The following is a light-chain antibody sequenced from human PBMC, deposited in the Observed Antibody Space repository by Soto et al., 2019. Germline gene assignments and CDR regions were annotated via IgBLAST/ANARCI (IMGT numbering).Light chain of an antibody. Sequence: DIQMTQSPSTLSASVGDRVTITCRASQSISSWLAWYQQKPGKAPKLLIYKASSLESGVPSRFSGSGSGTEFPLTISSLQPDDVATYYCQQYNSYRTFGQGTKVEIK. CDR3: QQYNSYRT. CDR2: KAS. CDR1: QSISSW. J-gene: IGKJ1*01. V-gene: IGKV1-5*03.